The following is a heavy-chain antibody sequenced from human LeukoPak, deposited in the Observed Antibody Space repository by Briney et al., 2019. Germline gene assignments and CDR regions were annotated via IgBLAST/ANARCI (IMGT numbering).Heavy chain of an antibody. D-gene: IGHD6-13*01. V-gene: IGHV1-8*03. CDR2: MNPNSGNT. CDR3: ARDLHIAAAGNNYYYYYMDV. J-gene: IGHJ6*03. Sequence: GASVKVSCKASGYTFTSYDINWVRQATGHGLEWMGWMNPNSGNTGYAQKFQGRVTITRNTSISTAYMELSSLRSEDTAVYYCARDLHIAAAGNNYYYYYMDVWGKGTTVTVSS. CDR1: GYTFTSYD.